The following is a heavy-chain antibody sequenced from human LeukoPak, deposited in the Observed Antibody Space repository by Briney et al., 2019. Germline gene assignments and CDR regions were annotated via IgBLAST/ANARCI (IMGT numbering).Heavy chain of an antibody. CDR1: GGSISSYY. CDR3: ARDGSSTAQNYYYGMDV. V-gene: IGHV4-59*01. Sequence: PSETLSLTCTVSGGSISSYYWSWIRQPPGKGLEWIGYIYYSGSTNYNPSLKSRVTISVDTSKNQFSLKLSSVTAADTAVYYCARDGSSTAQNYYYGMDVWGQGTTVTVSS. J-gene: IGHJ6*02. D-gene: IGHD1-26*01. CDR2: IYYSGST.